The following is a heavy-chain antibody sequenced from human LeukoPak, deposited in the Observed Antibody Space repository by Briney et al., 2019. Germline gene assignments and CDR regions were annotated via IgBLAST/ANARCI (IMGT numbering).Heavy chain of an antibody. V-gene: IGHV3-33*01. Sequence: GRSLRLSCAASGFTFSSYGMHWVRQAPGKGLEGVAVIWYDGSNKYYADSVKGRFTISRYNSKNTLYLQMNSLRAEDTAVYYCARPRGGDYPLDAFDIWGQGTMVTVSS. CDR3: ARPRGGDYPLDAFDI. CDR1: GFTFSSYG. CDR2: IWYDGSNK. J-gene: IGHJ3*02. D-gene: IGHD4-17*01.